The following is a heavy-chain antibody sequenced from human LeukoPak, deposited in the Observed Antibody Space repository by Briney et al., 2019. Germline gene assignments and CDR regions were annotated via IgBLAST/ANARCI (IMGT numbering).Heavy chain of an antibody. Sequence: GGSLRLSCAASRFPFSSYWMHWVRQAPGKGLVWVSRINGDGSITTYADSVKGRFTISRDNAKNMLYLQLDSLTAEDTAVYYCSRGLVGYYHDSSTYPDSWGQGTLVTVSS. J-gene: IGHJ4*02. CDR3: SRGLVGYYHDSSTYPDS. CDR2: INGDGSIT. CDR1: RFPFSSYW. V-gene: IGHV3-74*01. D-gene: IGHD3-22*01.